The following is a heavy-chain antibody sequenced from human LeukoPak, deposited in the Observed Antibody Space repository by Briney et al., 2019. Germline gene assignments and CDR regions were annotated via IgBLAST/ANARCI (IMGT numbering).Heavy chain of an antibody. J-gene: IGHJ4*02. CDR1: GFTFSSYS. CDR3: ARDPHGPTTGFAY. Sequence: GGSLRLSCAASGFTFSSYSMNWVRQAPGKGLEWVSSISSSSSYIYYADSVKGRFTISRDNAKNSLYLQMNSPRAEDTAVYYCARDPHGPTTGFAYWGQGTLVTVSS. V-gene: IGHV3-21*01. D-gene: IGHD4-11*01. CDR2: ISSSSSYI.